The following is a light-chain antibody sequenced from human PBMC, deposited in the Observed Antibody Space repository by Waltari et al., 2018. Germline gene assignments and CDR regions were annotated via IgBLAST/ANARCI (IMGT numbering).Light chain of an antibody. V-gene: IGKV1-12*01. CDR1: QNIFGN. CDR2: STS. Sequence: DIQMTQSPSALAASVGDRVTISCRASQNIFGNLAWYQQKPGKAPKFLMYSTSSLPSGIPSRFSGSGSGTDYILTISSLQPEDFAIYDCQHYHESPYSFGQGTKVEIK. J-gene: IGKJ2*03. CDR3: QHYHESPYS.